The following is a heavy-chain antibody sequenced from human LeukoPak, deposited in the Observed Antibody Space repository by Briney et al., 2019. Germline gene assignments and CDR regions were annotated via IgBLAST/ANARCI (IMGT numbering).Heavy chain of an antibody. CDR2: ISTYNGNT. CDR1: GYTFTNFG. Sequence: ASVKVSCKASGYTFTNFGISWVRQAPGQGLEWMGWISTYNGNTNYAQKLQGRVTMTTDTYTTTAYLELRSLRSDDTAAYYCARESFSLKQVDTAMLLTWGQGTLVTVSS. D-gene: IGHD5-18*01. CDR3: ARESFSLKQVDTAMLLT. J-gene: IGHJ5*02. V-gene: IGHV1-18*01.